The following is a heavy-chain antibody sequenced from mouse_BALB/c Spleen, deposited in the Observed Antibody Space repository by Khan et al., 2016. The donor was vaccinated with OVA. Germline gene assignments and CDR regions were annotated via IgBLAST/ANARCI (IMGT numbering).Heavy chain of an antibody. CDR3: ARIYRSDFDY. CDR2: INPHIGET. D-gene: IGHD1-1*01. J-gene: IGHJ2*01. V-gene: IGHV1-20*02. CDR1: GYSFTGYF. Sequence: VQLQQSGPELVKPGASVKISCKASGYSFTGYFMNWVMQSHGKSLEWIGRINPHIGETFYNQKFKGKATLTVDESSSTAHMELRSLASEDSAVYYCARIYRSDFDYWGQGTTPTFSS.